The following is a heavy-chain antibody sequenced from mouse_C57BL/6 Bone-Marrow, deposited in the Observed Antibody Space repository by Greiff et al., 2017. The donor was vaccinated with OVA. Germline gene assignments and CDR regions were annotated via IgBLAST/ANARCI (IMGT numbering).Heavy chain of an antibody. Sequence: QVQLQQPGAELVMPGASVKLSCKASGYTFTSYWMHWVKQRPGQGLEWIGEIDPSDSYTNYNQKFKGKSTLTVDKSSSTAYMQLSSLTSEDSAVYYCARRASYYDYGGPLMDYWGQGTSVTVSS. CDR3: ARRASYYDYGGPLMDY. CDR1: GYTFTSYW. V-gene: IGHV1-69*01. CDR2: IDPSDSYT. D-gene: IGHD2-4*01. J-gene: IGHJ4*01.